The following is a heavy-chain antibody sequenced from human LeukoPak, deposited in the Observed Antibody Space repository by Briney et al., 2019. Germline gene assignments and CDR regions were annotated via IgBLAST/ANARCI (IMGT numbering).Heavy chain of an antibody. CDR3: ARDGSKDIVVVVAAIYFDL. V-gene: IGHV4-4*07. CDR1: GGSISSYY. D-gene: IGHD2-15*01. CDR2: IYTSGST. J-gene: IGHJ2*01. Sequence: SETLSLTCTVSGGSISSYYWGWIRQPAGKGLEWMGRIYTSGSTNYNPSLKSRVTMSVDTSKNQFSLKLSSVTAADTAVYYCARDGSKDIVVVVAAIYFDLWGRGTLVTVSS.